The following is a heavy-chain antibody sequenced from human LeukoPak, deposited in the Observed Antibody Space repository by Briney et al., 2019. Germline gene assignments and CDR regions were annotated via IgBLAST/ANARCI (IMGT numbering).Heavy chain of an antibody. CDR3: ARAMIAYYYGSGSYYNAGWFDP. D-gene: IGHD3-10*01. Sequence: SETLSLTCTVSGGSISSYYWSWIRQPAGKGLEWIGRIDTSGSTYYNPSLKSRVTISVDTSKNQFSLKLSSVTAADTAVYYCARAMIAYYYGSGSYYNAGWFDPWGQGTLVTVSS. CDR2: IDTSGST. J-gene: IGHJ5*02. V-gene: IGHV4-4*07. CDR1: GGSISSYY.